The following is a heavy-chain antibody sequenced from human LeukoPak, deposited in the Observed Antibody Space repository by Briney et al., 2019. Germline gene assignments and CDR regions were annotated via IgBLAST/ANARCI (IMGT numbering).Heavy chain of an antibody. CDR3: ARGGRVHFDY. CDR1: RFTFRTFW. V-gene: IGHV3-7*01. CDR2: INQDRSEK. Sequence: GGSLRLSCEASRFTFRTFWMSRVRQAPGKGLEWVANINQDRSEKYYVDSVRGRFTISRYNAKNSLYLQMNSLRDEDTALYYCARGGRVHFDYWGQGTLVTVSS. J-gene: IGHJ4*02.